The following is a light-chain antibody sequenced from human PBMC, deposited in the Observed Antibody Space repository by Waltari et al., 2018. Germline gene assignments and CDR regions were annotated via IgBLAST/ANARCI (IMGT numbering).Light chain of an antibody. CDR2: PAS. CDR3: HQYVESPAT. Sequence: EIVLTQSPGTVSLSPGDRATLSCRASQIVRIYLAWYQQTPGQAPRLLIHPASTRATGILDRFSASGSGTDCSLPISRLEPEDFAMYYCHQYVESPATFGQGTKVEIK. V-gene: IGKV3-20*01. J-gene: IGKJ1*01. CDR1: QIVRIY.